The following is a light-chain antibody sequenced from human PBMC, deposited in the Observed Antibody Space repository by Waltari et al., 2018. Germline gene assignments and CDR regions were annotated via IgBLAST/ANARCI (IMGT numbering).Light chain of an antibody. CDR3: SAYAGSYTWV. V-gene: IGLV2-11*01. CDR2: DVT. Sequence: QSALTQPRSVSGSPGQSVTISCTGTRSDVGSYNFVSWSQQHPGKAPKLMMCDVTQRPSGGPHRFSGYKSGNTASLTISGLQPEDEADYYCSAYAGSYTWVFGGGTKLTVV. CDR1: RSDVGSYNF. J-gene: IGLJ3*02.